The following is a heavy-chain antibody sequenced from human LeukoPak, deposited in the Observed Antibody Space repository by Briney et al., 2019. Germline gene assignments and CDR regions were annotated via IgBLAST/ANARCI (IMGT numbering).Heavy chain of an antibody. J-gene: IGHJ4*02. CDR3: ARATPIAPDH. Sequence: SETLSITSTVSGGSVSSGSYYWSWIRQPPGKGLEWIGYIYYSGSTNYNPSLKSRVTISVDTSKNQFSLKLSSVTAADTAVYFCARATPIAPDHWGQGTLVTVSS. CDR1: GGSVSSGSYY. CDR2: IYYSGST. V-gene: IGHV4-61*01. D-gene: IGHD6-13*01.